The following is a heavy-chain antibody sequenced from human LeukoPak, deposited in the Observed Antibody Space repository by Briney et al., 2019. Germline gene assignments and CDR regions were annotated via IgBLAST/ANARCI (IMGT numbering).Heavy chain of an antibody. CDR3: ARDPIVGAPDYFDF. D-gene: IGHD1-26*01. Sequence: TGRSLRLSCAASGFTFSNFPMHWGRQAPGKGLEWVAVISYDGYTKNYADSVKGRFTISRDSSENTLYLQMNSLRVEDTAMYYCARDPIVGAPDYFDFWGQGTLVTVSS. J-gene: IGHJ4*02. CDR2: ISYDGYTK. CDR1: GFTFSNFP. V-gene: IGHV3-30-3*01.